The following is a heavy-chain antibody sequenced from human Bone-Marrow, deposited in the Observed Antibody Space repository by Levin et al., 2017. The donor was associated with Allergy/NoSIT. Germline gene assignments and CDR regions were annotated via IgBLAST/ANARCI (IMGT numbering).Heavy chain of an antibody. CDR2: MYYSGST. J-gene: IGHJ5*02. D-gene: IGHD1-26*01. Sequence: PSETLSLTCTVSSGSISSSSYYWGWIRQPPGKGLEWIGSMYYSGSTDYNPSLKSRVTISVDRSKNQFSLNLSSVTAADTAVYYCARGNSGSINWLDPWGQGTLVTVSS. V-gene: IGHV4-39*07. CDR3: ARGNSGSINWLDP. CDR1: SGSISSSSYY.